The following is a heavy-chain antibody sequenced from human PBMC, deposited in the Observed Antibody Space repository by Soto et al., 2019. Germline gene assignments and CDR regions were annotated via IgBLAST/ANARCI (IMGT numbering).Heavy chain of an antibody. J-gene: IGHJ4*02. CDR2: IYIGGST. CDR1: GFTVSTNY. CDR3: TKAPVRSYFDY. V-gene: IGHV3-53*01. Sequence: EVQLVESGGGLIQPGGSLRLSCAASGFTVSTNYMSWVRQAPGKGLEWVSVIYIGGSTYYADSVKGRFTISRDDSKNTLYLQMNNLRAEDTAVYYCTKAPVRSYFDYWGQGTLVTVSS.